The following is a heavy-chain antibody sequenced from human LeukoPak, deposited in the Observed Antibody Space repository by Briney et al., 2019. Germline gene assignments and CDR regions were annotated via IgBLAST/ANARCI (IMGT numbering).Heavy chain of an antibody. Sequence: PSETLSLTCTVSGGSISSYYWSWIRQPPGKGLEWIGYIYYSGSTNYNPSLKSRVTISVDTSKNQFSLKLSSVTAADTAVYYCARAVRDYYDSSGYYPHWGQGTLVTVSS. CDR1: GGSISSYY. CDR2: IYYSGST. J-gene: IGHJ4*02. CDR3: ARAVRDYYDSSGYYPH. V-gene: IGHV4-59*01. D-gene: IGHD3-22*01.